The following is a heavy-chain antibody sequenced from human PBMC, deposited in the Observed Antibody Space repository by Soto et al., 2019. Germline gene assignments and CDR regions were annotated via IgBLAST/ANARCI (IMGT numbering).Heavy chain of an antibody. V-gene: IGHV3-74*01. D-gene: IGHD6-13*01. CDR3: ARVSAAGPYYYGMDV. Sequence: PXGSLILSCAASGFTFSSYWMHLVRQAPGKGLVWVSRINSDGSSTSYADSVKGRFTISRDNAKNTLYLQMNSLRAEDTAVYYCARVSAAGPYYYGMDVWGQGTTVTVSS. CDR1: GFTFSSYW. J-gene: IGHJ6*02. CDR2: INSDGSST.